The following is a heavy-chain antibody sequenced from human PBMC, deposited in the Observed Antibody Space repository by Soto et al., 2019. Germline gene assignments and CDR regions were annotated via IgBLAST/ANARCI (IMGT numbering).Heavy chain of an antibody. J-gene: IGHJ4*02. CDR3: ARTKYDDIVTGQFDYFDY. D-gene: IGHD3-9*01. V-gene: IGHV4-31*03. Sequence: QVQLQESGPGLVKPSQTLSLTCTVSGGSISSGGYYWSWIRQHPGKGLEWIGYIYYSGSTYYNPSLRNRVTISVDTSKNQFSLKLSSVTAADTAVYYCARTKYDDIVTGQFDYFDYWGQGTLVTVSS. CDR2: IYYSGST. CDR1: GGSISSGGYY.